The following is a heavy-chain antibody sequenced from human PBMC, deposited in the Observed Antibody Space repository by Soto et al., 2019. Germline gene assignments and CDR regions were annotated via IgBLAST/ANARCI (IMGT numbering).Heavy chain of an antibody. J-gene: IGHJ1*01. V-gene: IGHV1-46*01. D-gene: IGHD2-15*01. Sequence: ASVKVSCKASGYIFTAYSMHWVRQAPGQGLEWMGVVNPSGGDTNYAQKFQGRITMTRDTSTSTVYMDMSSLTSEDTAVYYCAREENCIDGICYSENFQRWGQGTLVTVSS. CDR1: GYIFTAYS. CDR3: AREENCIDGICYSENFQR. CDR2: VNPSGGDT.